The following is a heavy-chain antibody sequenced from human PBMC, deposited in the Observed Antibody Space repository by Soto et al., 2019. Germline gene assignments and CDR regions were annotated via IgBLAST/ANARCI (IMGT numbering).Heavy chain of an antibody. V-gene: IGHV3-33*01. CDR1: GFTFSSYG. CDR2: IWYDGSNK. J-gene: IGHJ4*02. CDR3: AREHYGDYWLYYLDY. Sequence: GGSLRLSCAASGFTFSSYGMHWVRQAPGKGLEWVAVIWYDGSNKYYADSVKGRFTISRDNSKNTLYLQMNSLRAEDTAVYYCAREHYGDYWLYYLDYWGQGTLVTVSS. D-gene: IGHD4-17*01.